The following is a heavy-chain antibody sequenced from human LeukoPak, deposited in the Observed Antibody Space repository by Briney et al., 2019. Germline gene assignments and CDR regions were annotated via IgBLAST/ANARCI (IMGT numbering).Heavy chain of an antibody. Sequence: ASVKVSCKASGYTVTGYYIHWVRQAPGQGLEWMGWITPNSDDTDYAQKFQGRVSMTRDTSISTAYMELSSLRSDDTAVYYCARGRGDIVATKVNWFDPWGQGTLVTVSS. CDR1: GYTVTGYY. CDR3: ARGRGDIVATKVNWFDP. CDR2: ITPNSDDT. V-gene: IGHV1-2*02. D-gene: IGHD5-12*01. J-gene: IGHJ5*02.